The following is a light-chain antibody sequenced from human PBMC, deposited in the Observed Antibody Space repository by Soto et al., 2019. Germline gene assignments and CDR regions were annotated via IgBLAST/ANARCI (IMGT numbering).Light chain of an antibody. V-gene: IGKV3-15*01. J-gene: IGKJ5*01. CDR2: GAS. Sequence: MTQYAGSLSVSVGERVTVCCRASQSVSTNLAWDQQRPGQAPRLLIHGASTRATGVPDRISGSGSGTDFTLTISSLQPEDCATYYCQQSYSAPITVGQGTRLET. CDR3: QQSYSAPIT. CDR1: QSVSTN.